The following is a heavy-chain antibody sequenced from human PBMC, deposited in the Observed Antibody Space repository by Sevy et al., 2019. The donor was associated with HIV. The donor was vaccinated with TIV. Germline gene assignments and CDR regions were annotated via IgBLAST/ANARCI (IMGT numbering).Heavy chain of an antibody. J-gene: IGHJ5*02. CDR2: ISGSGGST. V-gene: IGHV3-23*01. CDR1: GFTFSSYA. D-gene: IGHD5-12*01. Sequence: GGSLRLSCAASGFTFSSYAMSWVRQAPGKGLEWVSAISGSGGSTYYADSVKGRFTISRDNSKNTLYLQMNSLRAEDTAVYYCAKAYTRMATITFSFDPWGQGTLVTVSS. CDR3: AKAYTRMATITFSFDP.